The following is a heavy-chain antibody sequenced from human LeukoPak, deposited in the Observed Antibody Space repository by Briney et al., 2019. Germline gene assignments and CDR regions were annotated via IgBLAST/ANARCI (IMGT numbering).Heavy chain of an antibody. Sequence: ASVKVSCKASGYTFTSYDINWVRQATGQGLEWMGWMNPNSGNTGYAQKFQGRVTMTRNTSISTAYMELSSLRSEDTAVYYCARDLSSGYYYRGTQNWFDPWGQGTLVTVSS. J-gene: IGHJ5*02. D-gene: IGHD3-22*01. CDR1: GYTFTSYD. CDR3: ARDLSSGYYYRGTQNWFDP. V-gene: IGHV1-8*01. CDR2: MNPNSGNT.